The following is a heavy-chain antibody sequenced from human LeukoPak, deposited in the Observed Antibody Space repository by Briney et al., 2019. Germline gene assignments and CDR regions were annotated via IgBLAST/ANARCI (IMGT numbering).Heavy chain of an antibody. CDR3: ARGGYYDILTGYHPFV. V-gene: IGHV4-59*01. J-gene: IGHJ6*02. Sequence: PSETLSLTCTVSGGSISSYYWGWIRQPPGKGLEWIGYIYYSGSTNYNPSLKSRVTISVDTSKNQFSLKLSSVTAADTAVYYCARGGYYDILTGYHPFVWGQGTTVTVSS. CDR2: IYYSGST. D-gene: IGHD3-9*01. CDR1: GGSISSYY.